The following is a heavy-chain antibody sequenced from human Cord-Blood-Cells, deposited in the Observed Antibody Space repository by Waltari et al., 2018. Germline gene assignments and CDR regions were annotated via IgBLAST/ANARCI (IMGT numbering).Heavy chain of an antibody. CDR3: ARPNDYGDYYYFDY. Sequence: QVQLVESGGGVVQPGRSLRLSCAASGFTFSSYGMPWVPQAPGKGLEWVAVIWYDGSNKYYADSVKGRFTISRDNSKNTLYLQMNSLRAEDTAVYYCARPNDYGDYYYFDYWGQGTLVTVSS. J-gene: IGHJ4*02. CDR1: GFTFSSYG. CDR2: IWYDGSNK. V-gene: IGHV3-33*01. D-gene: IGHD4-17*01.